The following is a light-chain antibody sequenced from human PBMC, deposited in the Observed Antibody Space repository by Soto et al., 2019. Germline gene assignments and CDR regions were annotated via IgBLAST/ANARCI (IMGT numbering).Light chain of an antibody. V-gene: IGKV1-5*01. Sequence: DLQMTQSPSTLSASVGDRVTITCRASQSLSGWLAWYQQKPGKAPKLLIYDVSSLQSGVPSRFSGSGSGTEFTLTISSLQPDDFATYYCQQYNSYSPWTFGQGTKVELK. CDR3: QQYNSYSPWT. J-gene: IGKJ1*01. CDR1: QSLSGW. CDR2: DVS.